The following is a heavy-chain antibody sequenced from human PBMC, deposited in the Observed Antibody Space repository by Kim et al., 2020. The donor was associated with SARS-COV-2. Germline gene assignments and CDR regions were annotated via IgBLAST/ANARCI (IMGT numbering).Heavy chain of an antibody. CDR2: IYSGGSST. V-gene: IGHV3-23*03. J-gene: IGHJ4*02. CDR3: AKGKDIQLIWFGEPTPPLFDY. CDR1: GFTFSSYA. D-gene: IGHD3-10*01. Sequence: GGSLRLSCAASGFTFSSYAMTWVRQAPGKGLEWVSVIYSGGSSTYYADSVKGRFTISRDNSKNTLYLQMNSLRAEDTAVYYCAKGKDIQLIWFGEPTPPLFDYWGQGTLVTVSS.